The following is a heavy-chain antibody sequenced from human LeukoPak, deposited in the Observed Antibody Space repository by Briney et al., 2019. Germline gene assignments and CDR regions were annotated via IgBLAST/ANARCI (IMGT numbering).Heavy chain of an antibody. J-gene: IGHJ2*01. V-gene: IGHV1-18*04. D-gene: IGHD6-19*01. Sequence: ASVKVSCKASGYTFTSYGISWVRQAPGQGLEGMGWISAYNGNTNYAQKLQGRVTMTTDTSTSTAYMELRSLRSDDTAVYYCAASSGRLRYWYFDLWGRGTLVTVSS. CDR1: GYTFTSYG. CDR2: ISAYNGNT. CDR3: AASSGRLRYWYFDL.